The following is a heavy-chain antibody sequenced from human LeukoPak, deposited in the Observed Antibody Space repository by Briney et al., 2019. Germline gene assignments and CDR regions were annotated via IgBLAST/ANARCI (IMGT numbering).Heavy chain of an antibody. CDR3: ARGTEIPNYYYYGMDV. Sequence: PSETLSLTCTVSGGSIGSHYWTWIRQPPGKGLEWIGYISYIGSTNYNPSLKSRVTMSVDTSKNQFSLKLSSVTAADTAVYYCARGTEIPNYYYYGMDVWGQGTTVTVSS. J-gene: IGHJ6*02. CDR2: ISYIGST. D-gene: IGHD5-24*01. CDR1: GGSIGSHY. V-gene: IGHV4-59*11.